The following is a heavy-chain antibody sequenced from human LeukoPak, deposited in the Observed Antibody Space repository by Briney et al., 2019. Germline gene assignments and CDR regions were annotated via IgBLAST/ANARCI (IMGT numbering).Heavy chain of an antibody. J-gene: IGHJ5*02. V-gene: IGHV6-1*01. D-gene: IGHD7-27*01. CDR1: GDSVSINSAA. CDR3: ARDANWGSHNWFDP. Sequence: SQTLSLTYALSGDSVSINSAAWNWIRQSPSRGLEWLGSTYYRSKWYNDYAVSVKSRITINPDTSKNQFSLQLNSVTPEDTAVYYCARDANWGSHNWFDPWGQGTLVTVSS. CDR2: TYYRSKWYN.